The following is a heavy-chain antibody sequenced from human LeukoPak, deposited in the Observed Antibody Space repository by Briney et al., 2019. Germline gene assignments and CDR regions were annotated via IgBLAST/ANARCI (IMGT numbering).Heavy chain of an antibody. J-gene: IGHJ4*02. CDR3: AKVNVLRFLEWFI. CDR2: IWYDGSNK. CDR1: GFTFSSYG. D-gene: IGHD3-3*01. V-gene: IGHV3-30*02. Sequence: PGGSLRLSCAASGFTFSSYGMHWVRQAPGKGLEWVAFIWYDGSNKYYADSVKGRFTISRDNSKKTLYLQMNSLRAEDTAVYYCAKVNVLRFLEWFIWGQGTLVTVSS.